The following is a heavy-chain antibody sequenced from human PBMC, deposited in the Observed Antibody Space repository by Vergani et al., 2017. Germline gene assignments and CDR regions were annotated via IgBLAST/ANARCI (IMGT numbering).Heavy chain of an antibody. Sequence: EVQLVQSGAEVKKPGESLKISCKGSGFSFSTYWIGWVRQMPGKGLEWMGLIFPGDSDTRYSPSFQGQVTMSAAKSIETVYLQWRSLKTSDTVTYFCARSYNRGLVHFDYWGQGTRVTVS. D-gene: IGHD3/OR15-3a*01. CDR1: GFSFSTYW. CDR3: ARSYNRGLVHFDY. CDR2: IFPGDSDT. J-gene: IGHJ4*02. V-gene: IGHV5-51*01.